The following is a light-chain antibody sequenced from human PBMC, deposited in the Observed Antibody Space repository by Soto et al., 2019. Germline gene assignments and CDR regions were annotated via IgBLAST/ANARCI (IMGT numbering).Light chain of an antibody. CDR2: EVN. Sequence: QSVLTQPASVSGSPEQSITISCTGTSNDVGGYNYVSWYQQHPGKAPKLIIYEVNNRPSGVSNRFSGSKSGNTASLTISGLQSEDEADYYCNSYSTSSTLVFGGGTKVTVL. J-gene: IGLJ2*01. CDR1: SNDVGGYNY. V-gene: IGLV2-14*01. CDR3: NSYSTSSTLV.